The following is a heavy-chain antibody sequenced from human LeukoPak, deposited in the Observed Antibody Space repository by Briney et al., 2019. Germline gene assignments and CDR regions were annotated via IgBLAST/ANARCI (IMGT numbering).Heavy chain of an antibody. D-gene: IGHD1-26*01. CDR3: ARMSGSHIDY. J-gene: IGHJ4*02. Sequence: GRSLRLSCAASGFTFSSNGMHWVRQAPGKGLEWVTVIWYDGSKKYYADSVKGRFTISRDNSKNTLDLQMDSLRAEDTAVYYCARMSGSHIDYWGQGTLVTVSS. CDR1: GFTFSSNG. V-gene: IGHV3-33*01. CDR2: IWYDGSKK.